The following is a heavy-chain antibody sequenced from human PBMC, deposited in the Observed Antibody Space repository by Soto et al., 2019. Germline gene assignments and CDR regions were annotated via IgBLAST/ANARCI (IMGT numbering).Heavy chain of an antibody. CDR1: GYSISSGYY. V-gene: IGHV4-38-2*01. J-gene: IGHJ5*02. D-gene: IGHD3-9*01. CDR2: IYHSGST. Sequence: PSETLSLTCGVSGYSISSGYYLGWILQPPWKGLEWIGSIYHSGSTYYNPSLKSRVTISVDTSKNQFSLKLSSVTAADTAVYYCARGIRAYYDILTGYYPSGRESWFDPWGQGTLVTVSS. CDR3: ARGIRAYYDILTGYYPSGRESWFDP.